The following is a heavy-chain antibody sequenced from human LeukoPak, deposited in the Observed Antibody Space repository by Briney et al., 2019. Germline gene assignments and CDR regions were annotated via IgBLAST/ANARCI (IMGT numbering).Heavy chain of an antibody. J-gene: IGHJ6*03. Sequence: ASVKVSCKASGYTFTGYYMHWVRQAPGQGLEWMGIINPSGGSTSYAQKFQGRVTMTRNTSISTVYMELSRLRSDDTAVYYCARQAYCGGDCYYYYMDVWGKGTTVTVSS. V-gene: IGHV1-46*01. CDR2: INPSGGST. CDR1: GYTFTGYY. CDR3: ARQAYCGGDCYYYYMDV. D-gene: IGHD2-21*01.